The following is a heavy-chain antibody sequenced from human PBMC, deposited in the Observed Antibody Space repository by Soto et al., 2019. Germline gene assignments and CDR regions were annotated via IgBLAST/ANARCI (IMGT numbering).Heavy chain of an antibody. V-gene: IGHV1-69*13. J-gene: IGHJ6*02. CDR3: ARSPPLIFVIYCYPCCMVV. CDR1: GGTFSSYS. Sequence: SVKVSCKASGGTFSSYSISWLRQAPGQGLEWMGGIIPIFGTANYAQKFQGRVTITADESTSTAYMELSSLRSEDTAVYYCARSPPLIFVIYCYPCCMVVWGQATT. D-gene: IGHD2-21*01. CDR2: IIPIFGTA.